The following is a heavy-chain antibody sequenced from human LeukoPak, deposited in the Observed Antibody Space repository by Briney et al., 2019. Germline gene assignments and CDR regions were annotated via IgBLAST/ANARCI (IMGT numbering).Heavy chain of an antibody. CDR3: ARSYGDYAGGPGYFDY. CDR1: GYSFVNYW. D-gene: IGHD4-17*01. J-gene: IGHJ4*02. V-gene: IGHV5-51*01. Sequence: GESLKISCKGSGYSFVNYWIGWVRQMPGKGLEWMGIIYRADSDTRYSPSFQGQVTISADKSISTAYLQWSSLKASDTAIYYCARSYGDYAGGPGYFDYWGQGTLVTVSS. CDR2: IYRADSDT.